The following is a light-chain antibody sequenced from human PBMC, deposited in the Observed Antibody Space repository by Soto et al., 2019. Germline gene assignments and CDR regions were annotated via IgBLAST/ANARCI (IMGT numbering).Light chain of an antibody. CDR3: QQYYISPFA. CDR1: QSLLYSSNNQNY. V-gene: IGKV4-1*01. CDR2: WAS. Sequence: DIVLTQSPDSLAVSLGARATINCKSSQSLLYSSNNQNYLAWYQQKPGQTPKLLIYWASTRESGVPDRFSGSGPGTDFTLTISNLQAEDVAVYYCQQYYISPFAFGGGTKVDI. J-gene: IGKJ4*01.